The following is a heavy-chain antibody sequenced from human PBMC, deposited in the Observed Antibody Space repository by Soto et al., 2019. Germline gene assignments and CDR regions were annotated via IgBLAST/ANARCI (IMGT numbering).Heavy chain of an antibody. D-gene: IGHD6-19*01. CDR3: AQDLRAGLDY. CDR1: GFTLSSYD. V-gene: IGHV3-30*18. Sequence: GSLRLSCAASGFTLSSYDMHWVRQAPGKGLEWVAVISYDGSNKYYADSVKGRFTISRDNSKNTLYLQMNSLRAEDTAVYYCAQDLRAGLDYWGQGTLVTVSS. CDR2: ISYDGSNK. J-gene: IGHJ4*02.